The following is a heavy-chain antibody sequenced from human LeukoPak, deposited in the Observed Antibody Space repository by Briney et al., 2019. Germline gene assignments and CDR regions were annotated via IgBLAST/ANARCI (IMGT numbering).Heavy chain of an antibody. CDR1: GFTFSSYA. D-gene: IGHD1-26*01. CDR2: ISGSGGST. J-gene: IGHJ4*02. Sequence: GGSLRLSCAASGFTFSSYAMSWVRQAPGRGLEWVSAISGSGGSTYYADSVKGRFTISRDNSKNTLYLQMNSLRAEDTAVYYCAKDKSMTEVVGALYWGQGTLVTVSS. CDR3: AKDKSMTEVVGALY. V-gene: IGHV3-23*01.